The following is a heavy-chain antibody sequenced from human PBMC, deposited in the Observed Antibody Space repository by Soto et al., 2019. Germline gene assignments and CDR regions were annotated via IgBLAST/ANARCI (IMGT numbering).Heavy chain of an antibody. CDR2: NNHSGST. V-gene: IGHV4-34*01. J-gene: IGHJ5*02. CDR1: GGSLRGYY. Sequence: SETLFPTCAVYGGSLRGYYLGWVRQPPGEGGEWIGENNHSGSTNYNPSLKSRVTISVDTSKNQFSLKLSSVTAADTAVYYCARGTYYGSRWFDPWGQGTLVTVSS. D-gene: IGHD3-10*01. CDR3: ARGTYYGSRWFDP.